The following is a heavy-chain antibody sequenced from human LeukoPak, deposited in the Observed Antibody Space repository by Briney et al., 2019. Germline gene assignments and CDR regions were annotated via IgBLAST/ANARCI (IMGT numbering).Heavy chain of an antibody. CDR2: IYTSGST. D-gene: IGHD6-6*01. CDR3: ARAVWSIAALGYFDY. J-gene: IGHJ4*02. Sequence: ASETLSLTCTVSGGSISSGSYYWSWIRQPAGKGLEWIGRIYTSGSTNYNPSLKSRVTISVDTSKNQFSLKLSSVTAADTAVYYCARAVWSIAALGYFDYWGQGTLVTVSS. CDR1: GGSISSGSYY. V-gene: IGHV4-61*02.